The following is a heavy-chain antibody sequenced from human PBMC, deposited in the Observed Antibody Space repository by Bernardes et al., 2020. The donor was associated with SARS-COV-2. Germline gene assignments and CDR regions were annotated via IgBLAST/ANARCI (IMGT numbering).Heavy chain of an antibody. D-gene: IGHD3-3*01. Sequence: GSLRLSCAASGFTFSSYGMHWVRQAPGKGLEWVAVISYDGSNKYYADSVKGRFTISRDNSKNTLYLQMNSLRAEDTAVYYCAKDTRNYDFWSGYFSSPDYYYYGMDVWGQGTTVTVSS. J-gene: IGHJ6*02. CDR1: GFTFSSYG. V-gene: IGHV3-30*18. CDR3: AKDTRNYDFWSGYFSSPDYYYYGMDV. CDR2: ISYDGSNK.